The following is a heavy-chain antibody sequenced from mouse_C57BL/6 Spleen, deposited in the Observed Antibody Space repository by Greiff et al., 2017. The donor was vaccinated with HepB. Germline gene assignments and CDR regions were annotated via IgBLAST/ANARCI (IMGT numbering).Heavy chain of an antibody. V-gene: IGHV3-6*01. Sequence: VQLKESGPGLVKPSQSLSLTCSVTGYSITSGYYWHWIRQFPGNQLEWMGYISYDGSNNYNPSLKNRITITRDTSKNQFFLKLNSVATEDTATYYCAILRYFDVWGTGTTVTVSS. CDR3: AILRYFDV. CDR1: GYSITSGYY. J-gene: IGHJ1*03. CDR2: ISYDGSN. D-gene: IGHD1-1*01.